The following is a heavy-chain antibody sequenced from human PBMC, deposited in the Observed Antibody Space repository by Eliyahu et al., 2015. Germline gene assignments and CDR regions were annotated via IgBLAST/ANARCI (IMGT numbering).Heavy chain of an antibody. CDR3: ARQGGPHSSSWYVHGWFDP. J-gene: IGHJ5*02. CDR1: XXSFTSXX. Sequence: EVQLVQSGAEVKKPGESLKISXXGSXXSFTSXXIXXVRQVPGKGLEGMGIIYPGDSDTRYSPSFQGQVTISADKSISTAYLQWSSLKASDTAMYYCARQGGPHSSSWYVHGWFDPWGQGTLVTVSS. D-gene: IGHD6-13*01. CDR2: IYPGDSDT. V-gene: IGHV5-51*01.